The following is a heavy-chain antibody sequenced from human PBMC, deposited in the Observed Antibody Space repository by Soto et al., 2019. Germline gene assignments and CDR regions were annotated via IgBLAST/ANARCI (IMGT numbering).Heavy chain of an antibody. Sequence: GGSLRLSCAASGFTFRTSAMHWVRQAPGMGLLWVEFVSYDGRPTYYADSVKGRFTISRVNSKNTVLLQMHNLRLEETAIDYCAGPHFASPPPPYCNNGMDVWGRGTRVAVSS. CDR3: AGPHFASPPPPYCNNGMDV. V-gene: IGHV3-30-3*01. D-gene: IGHD4-4*01. J-gene: IGHJ6*02. CDR2: VSYDGRPT. CDR1: GFTFRTSA.